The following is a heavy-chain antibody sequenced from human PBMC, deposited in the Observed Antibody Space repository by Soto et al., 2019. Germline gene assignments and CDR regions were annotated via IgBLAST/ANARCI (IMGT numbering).Heavy chain of an antibody. D-gene: IGHD3-3*01. CDR1: GGSISSSSYY. CDR2: IYYSGST. V-gene: IGHV4-39*01. Sequence: QLQLQESGPGLVKPSETLSLTCTVSGGSISSSSYYWGWIRQPPGKGLEWIGSIYYSGSTYYNPSLKSRVNIYVDTSKNQFSLKLSSVTAADTAVYYCARHQLRFLEWLNWFDPWGQGTLVTVSS. CDR3: ARHQLRFLEWLNWFDP. J-gene: IGHJ5*02.